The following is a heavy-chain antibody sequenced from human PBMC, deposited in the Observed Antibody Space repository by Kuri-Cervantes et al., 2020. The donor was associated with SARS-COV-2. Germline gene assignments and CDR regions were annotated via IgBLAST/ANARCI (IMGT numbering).Heavy chain of an antibody. D-gene: IGHD3-3*01. V-gene: IGHV2-5*02. CDR1: GFSLSTSGVG. CDR2: IYWDDDK. Sequence: SGPTLVKPTQTLTLTCTFSGFSLSTSGVGVGWIRQPPGKALEWLALIYWDDDKRYSPSLKSRLTITKDTSKNQVVLTMTNMDPVDTATYYCARTAGTIFGVSYYFDYWGQGTLVTVLL. J-gene: IGHJ4*02. CDR3: ARTAGTIFGVSYYFDY.